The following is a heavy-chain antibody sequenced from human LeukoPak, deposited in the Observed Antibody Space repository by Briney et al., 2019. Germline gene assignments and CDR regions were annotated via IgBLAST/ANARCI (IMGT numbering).Heavy chain of an antibody. V-gene: IGHV3-23*01. CDR2: ISGSGGTT. D-gene: IGHD5-18*01. CDR3: AKDSLGGYTYGWGIFDI. Sequence: GGSLRLSCAVSGITFSSNDMSWVRQAPGKGLEWVSAISGSGGTTNYADSVKGRFTISRDNSKDTLYLQMDSLRAEDTAVYYCAKDSLGGYTYGWGIFDIWGQGTLVTVSS. CDR1: GITFSSND. J-gene: IGHJ3*02.